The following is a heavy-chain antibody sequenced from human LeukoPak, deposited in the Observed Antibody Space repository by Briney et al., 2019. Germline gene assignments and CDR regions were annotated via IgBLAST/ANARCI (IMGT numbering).Heavy chain of an antibody. CDR2: ISHSGIT. D-gene: IGHD5-12*01. V-gene: IGHV4-34*01. CDR3: ARHNAAGATIFDY. Sequence: SETLSLTCGVQGESFSGYYWSWIRQPPGKGLEWIGEISHSGITNYSPSLQSRVTISVDTSKYQFSLKLSSVTAADTAVYYCARHNAAGATIFDYWGQGTLVTVSS. J-gene: IGHJ4*02. CDR1: GESFSGYY.